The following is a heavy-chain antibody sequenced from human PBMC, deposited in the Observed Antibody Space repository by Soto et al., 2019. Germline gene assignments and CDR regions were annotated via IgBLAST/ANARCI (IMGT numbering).Heavy chain of an antibody. CDR1: GGTFSSYA. CDR3: ARDGRAIVVVPAATHYYGMDV. D-gene: IGHD2-2*01. Sequence: SVKVSCKASGGTFSSYAISWVRQAPGQGLEWMGGIIPIFGTANYAQKFQGRVTITADESTSTAYMELSSLRSEDTAVYYCARDGRAIVVVPAATHYYGMDVWGQGTTVTVSS. V-gene: IGHV1-69*13. CDR2: IIPIFGTA. J-gene: IGHJ6*02.